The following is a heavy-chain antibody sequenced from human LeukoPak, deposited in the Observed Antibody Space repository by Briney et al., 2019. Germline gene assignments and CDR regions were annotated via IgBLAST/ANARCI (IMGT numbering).Heavy chain of an antibody. CDR3: ATARYYYDSSGYYFPPDFDY. CDR1: GYTLTELS. CDR2: FDPEDGET. J-gene: IGHJ4*02. V-gene: IGHV1-24*01. Sequence: ASVKVSCKASGYTLTELSMHWVRQAPGKGLEWMGGFDPEDGETIYAQKFQGGVTMTEDTSTDTAYMELSSLRSEDTAVYYCATARYYYDSSGYYFPPDFDYWGQGTLVTVSS. D-gene: IGHD3-22*01.